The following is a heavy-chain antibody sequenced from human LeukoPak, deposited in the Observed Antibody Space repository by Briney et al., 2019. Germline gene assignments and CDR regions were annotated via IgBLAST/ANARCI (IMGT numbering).Heavy chain of an antibody. J-gene: IGHJ4*02. CDR2: IYYSGST. CDR1: GGSISSSSHY. D-gene: IGHD3-22*01. V-gene: IGHV4-39*01. CDR3: ARQKITTSDY. Sequence: SETLSLTCTVSGGSISSSSHYWGWIRQPPGKGLEWTGSIYYSGSTYYNPSLKSRVIISVDTSKNQFSLKLTSVTAADTAVYYCARQKITTSDYWGQGTLVTVSS.